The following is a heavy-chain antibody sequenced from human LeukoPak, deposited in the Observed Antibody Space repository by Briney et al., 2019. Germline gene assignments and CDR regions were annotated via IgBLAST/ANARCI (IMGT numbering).Heavy chain of an antibody. CDR3: ARQHCSGGSCYSAPSDY. V-gene: IGHV5-51*01. CDR1: GYGFTSYW. D-gene: IGHD2-15*01. Sequence: GESLKISCKGSGYGFTSYWIGWVRQMPGKGLEWMGIIYPGDSDTRYSPSFQGQVTISADKSISTAYLQWSSLKASDTAMYYCARQHCSGGSCYSAPSDYWGQGTLVTVSS. CDR2: IYPGDSDT. J-gene: IGHJ4*02.